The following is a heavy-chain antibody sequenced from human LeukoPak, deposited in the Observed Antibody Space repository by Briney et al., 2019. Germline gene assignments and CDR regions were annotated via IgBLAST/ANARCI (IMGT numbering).Heavy chain of an antibody. CDR3: ARDIAYYYYGMDV. CDR1: GYTFTGYY. J-gene: IGHJ6*02. Sequence: ASVKVSCKASGYTFTGYYMHWVRQAPGQGLEWMGWINPNSGGTNYAQKFQGWVTMTRDTSISTAYMELSRLRSDDTAVYYCARDIAYYYYGMDVWGQGTTVTVSS. V-gene: IGHV1-2*04. CDR2: INPNSGGT. D-gene: IGHD2-15*01.